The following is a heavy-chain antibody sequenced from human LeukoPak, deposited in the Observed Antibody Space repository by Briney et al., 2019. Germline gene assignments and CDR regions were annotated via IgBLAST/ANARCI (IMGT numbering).Heavy chain of an antibody. D-gene: IGHD3-22*01. J-gene: IGHJ4*02. CDR2: IYYSGST. CDR3: ARTGYFYDSSFAYYFDS. CDR1: GGSISSSSYY. Sequence: SETLSLTCTVSGGSISSSSYYWGWIRQPPGKGLEWIGSIYYSGSTYYNPSLKSRVTISVDTSKNQFSLKLSSVTAADTAIYFCARTGYFYDSSFAYYFDSWGQGTLVTVSS. V-gene: IGHV4-39*07.